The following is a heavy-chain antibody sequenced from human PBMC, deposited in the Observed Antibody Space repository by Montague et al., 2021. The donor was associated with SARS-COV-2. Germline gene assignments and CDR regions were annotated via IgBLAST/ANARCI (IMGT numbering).Heavy chain of an antibody. CDR3: ARDLLRYCSSTSCYNDAFDI. D-gene: IGHD2-2*01. Sequence: SETLSLTCAVSGGSIGSSNWWSWVRQPPGKGLEWIGEIYHSGSTNYNPSLKSRVTISVDKSKNQFSLKLSSVTAADTAVYYCARDLLRYCSSTSCYNDAFDIWGQGTMVTVSS. CDR2: IYHSGST. V-gene: IGHV4-4*02. CDR1: GGSIGSSNW. J-gene: IGHJ3*02.